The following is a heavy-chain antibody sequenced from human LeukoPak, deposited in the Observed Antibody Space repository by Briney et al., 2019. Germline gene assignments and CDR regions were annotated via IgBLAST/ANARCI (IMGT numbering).Heavy chain of an antibody. J-gene: IGHJ3*01. D-gene: IGHD3-22*01. V-gene: IGHV3-23*01. Sequence: PGGSLRLSCAASGFTFCAYAMTWVRQAPGKGLEWVSGISGTGGSTYYADSVKGRLTISRDNSRNTLYLQMNSLRADDTAVYYCAKVRTSGYHRDALDVWGQGTLVTVSS. CDR1: GFTFCAYA. CDR2: ISGTGGST. CDR3: AKVRTSGYHRDALDV.